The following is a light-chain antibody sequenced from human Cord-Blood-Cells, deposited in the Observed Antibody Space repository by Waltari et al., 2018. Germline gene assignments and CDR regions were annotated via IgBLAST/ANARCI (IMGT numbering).Light chain of an antibody. CDR1: QYLLHSDGKTY. Sequence: DIVMTQTPLSLSVNPGQPASISCKSSQYLLHSDGKTYLYWYLRKPGQPLQLLIYEVSNRFSGGPERFSGSGSGTDFTRRISRVGTEDVGVYCCMQSIQRPRTFGQGTKMEI. CDR2: EVS. V-gene: IGKV2D-29*01. CDR3: MQSIQRPRT. J-gene: IGKJ1*01.